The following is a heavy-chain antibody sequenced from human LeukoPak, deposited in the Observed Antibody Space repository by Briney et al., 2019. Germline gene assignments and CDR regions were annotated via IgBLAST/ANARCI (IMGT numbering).Heavy chain of an antibody. D-gene: IGHD6-19*01. Sequence: GGSLRLSCAASGFTLSSNAMTWVRQAPGKGLEWVSAISGSGGSTYYAASVKGRFTFSRDNSKNTLYLQMNSLRAEDTAVYYCATGGQWPNGHSGYWGQGTLVTVSS. CDR3: ATGGQWPNGHSGY. J-gene: IGHJ4*02. V-gene: IGHV3-23*01. CDR1: GFTLSSNA. CDR2: ISGSGGST.